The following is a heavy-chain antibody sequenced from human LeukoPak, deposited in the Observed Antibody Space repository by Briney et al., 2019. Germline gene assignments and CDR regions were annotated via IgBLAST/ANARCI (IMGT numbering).Heavy chain of an antibody. CDR3: ARHVDGTGLDY. V-gene: IGHV5-10-1*04. Sequence: GESLRISCKGSGYMFTSYWISWVRQMPGKGLEWMGRIDPADSYINYSPSFQGQVTFSAEKSISTAYLQWSSLKASDTAMYYCARHVDGTGLDYWGQGTLVTVSS. CDR2: IDPADSYI. J-gene: IGHJ4*02. CDR1: GYMFTSYW. D-gene: IGHD6-19*01.